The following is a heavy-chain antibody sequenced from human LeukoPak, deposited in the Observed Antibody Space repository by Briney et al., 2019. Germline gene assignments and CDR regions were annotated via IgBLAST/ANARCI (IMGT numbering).Heavy chain of an antibody. V-gene: IGHV4-39*01. CDR2: IYNSGST. Sequence: PSETLSLTCTVSGDSISSSSYYWGWIRQPPGKGLEWIGSIYNSGSTYYNPSLKSRVTISVDTSKNQFSLNLYSVTAADTAVYYCATTATHYGANEVIVPEYSFHWVQGTLVTVSS. CDR3: ATTATHYGANEVIVPEYSFH. D-gene: IGHD4-23*01. J-gene: IGHJ1*01. CDR1: GDSISSSSYY.